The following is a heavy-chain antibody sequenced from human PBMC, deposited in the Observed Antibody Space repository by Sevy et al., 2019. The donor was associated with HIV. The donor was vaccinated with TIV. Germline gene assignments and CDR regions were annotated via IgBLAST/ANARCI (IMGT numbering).Heavy chain of an antibody. CDR1: GASISASGYY. CDR2: INYSGNT. J-gene: IGHJ4*02. Sequence: SETLSLTCTVSGASISASGYYWGWIRQPPGKGLEWIASINYSGNTFYNPSLNSPLTISAQISKSQFSVQLNPVTAADAAIYYCVGPMLTYSRGWTYYDYWGQGTVVTVSS. V-gene: IGHV4-39*01. CDR3: VGPMLTYSRGWTYYDY. D-gene: IGHD6-19*01.